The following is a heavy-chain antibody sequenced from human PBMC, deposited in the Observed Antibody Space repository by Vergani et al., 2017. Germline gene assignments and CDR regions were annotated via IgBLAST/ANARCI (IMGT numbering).Heavy chain of an antibody. Sequence: QVQLVESGGGVVQPGGSLRLSCAASGFTFSSYGMHWVRQAPGKGLEWVAFIRDDGSNKYYADSVKGRFTISRDNSKNTLYLQMNSLRAEDTAVYYCAKASRSVVMWYYGMDVWGQGTTVTVSS. D-gene: IGHD3-22*01. CDR2: IRDDGSNK. J-gene: IGHJ6*02. V-gene: IGHV3-30*02. CDR3: AKASRSVVMWYYGMDV. CDR1: GFTFSSYG.